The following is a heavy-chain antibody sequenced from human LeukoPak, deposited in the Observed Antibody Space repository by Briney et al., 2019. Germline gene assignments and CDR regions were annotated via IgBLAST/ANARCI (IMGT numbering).Heavy chain of an antibody. CDR2: IGPDGTGI. CDR1: GFSLSGYW. CDR3: TRVQAGRSGLMDV. Sequence: PGGSLRLSCAASGFSLSGYWMHWVRQAPGKGLVWVSRIGPDGTGITYADSVKGRFTISRDIAENTVYLQMNSLRAEDAALYYCTRVQAGRSGLMDVWGRGTTVTVSS. V-gene: IGHV3-74*01. D-gene: IGHD2-8*02. J-gene: IGHJ6*02.